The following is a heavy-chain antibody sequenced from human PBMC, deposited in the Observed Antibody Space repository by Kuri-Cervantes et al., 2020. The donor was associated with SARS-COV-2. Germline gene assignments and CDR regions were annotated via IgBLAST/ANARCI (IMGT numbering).Heavy chain of an antibody. CDR3: ARASTTIYGVLIALFSSNAFGI. D-gene: IGHD3-3*01. CDR1: GFTFSSYA. Sequence: ESLKISCAASGFTFSSYAMSWVRQAPGKGLEWIGEINHSGSANYNPSLKSRVTVSVDMSKNQFSLKLSSVTAADTGVYYCARASTTIYGVLIALFSSNAFGIWGQGTMVTVSS. J-gene: IGHJ3*02. V-gene: IGHV4-34*01. CDR2: INHSGSA.